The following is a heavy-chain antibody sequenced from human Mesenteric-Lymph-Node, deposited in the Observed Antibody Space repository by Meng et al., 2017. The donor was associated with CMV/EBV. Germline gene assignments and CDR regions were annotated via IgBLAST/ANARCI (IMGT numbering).Heavy chain of an antibody. CDR2: ISSSSSYI. CDR1: GFTFRSDS. CDR3: ATDHCGGDCYHSGDY. D-gene: IGHD2-21*01. V-gene: IGHV3-21*01. Sequence: SGFTFRSDSMNWGRQAPGKGLEWVSSISSSSSYIYYADSVKGRFTISRDNAKNSLYLQMNSLRAEDTAVYYCATDHCGGDCYHSGDYWGQGTLVTVSS. J-gene: IGHJ4*02.